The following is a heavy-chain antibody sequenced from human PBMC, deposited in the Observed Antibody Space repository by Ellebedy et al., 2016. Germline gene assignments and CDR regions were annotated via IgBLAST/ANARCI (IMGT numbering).Heavy chain of an antibody. CDR2: LYSGGTI. V-gene: IGHV3-66*01. CDR3: ARGNAIPGPEPLDN. D-gene: IGHD1-14*01. J-gene: IGHJ4*02. CDR1: GFSVSSNY. Sequence: GESLKISCVVSGFSVSSNYLSWVRQAPGKGLEWVATLYSGGTILYADSVRGRFTISRDHSKNTLYLQMNNLRAEDTALYSCARGNAIPGPEPLDNWGQGTLITVSS.